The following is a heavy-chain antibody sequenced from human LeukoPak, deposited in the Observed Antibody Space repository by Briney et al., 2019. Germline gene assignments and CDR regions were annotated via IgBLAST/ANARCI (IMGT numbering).Heavy chain of an antibody. V-gene: IGHV4-31*03. D-gene: IGHD5-24*01. CDR1: GGSISSGVYY. Sequence: SETLSLTCPVSGGSISSGVYYWSWIRQYPGKGLEWIGYIYYSGSTYYNPSLKSRVTISVDTPKNQFSLRLSSVTAADTAVYYCARGVRWLQLSYFDYWGLGTLVTVSS. CDR2: IYYSGST. J-gene: IGHJ4*02. CDR3: ARGVRWLQLSYFDY.